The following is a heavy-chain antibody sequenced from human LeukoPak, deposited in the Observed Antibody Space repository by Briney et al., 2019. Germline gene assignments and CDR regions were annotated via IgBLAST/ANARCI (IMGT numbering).Heavy chain of an antibody. CDR2: IYHSGST. CDR3: ARADSSSLSFDY. V-gene: IGHV4-38-2*02. Sequence: PSETLSLTCTVSGYSINSGYYWGWIRQPPGQGLEWIGIIYHSGSTYYNPSLKSRVTILVDTSKNQFSLKLTSVTAADTAVYYCARADSSSLSFDYWGQGTLVTVSS. D-gene: IGHD6-6*01. J-gene: IGHJ4*02. CDR1: GYSINSGYY.